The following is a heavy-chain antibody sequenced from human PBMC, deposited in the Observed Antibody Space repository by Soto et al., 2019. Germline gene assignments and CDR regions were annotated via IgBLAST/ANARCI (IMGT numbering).Heavy chain of an antibody. V-gene: IGHV3-33*01. Sequence: HPGGSLRLSCAASGFTFSSYGMHWVRQAPGKGLEWVAVIWYDGSNKYYADSVKGRFTISRDNSKNTLYLQMNSLRAEDTAVYYCARDPDYYGSGSHGMDVWGQGTTVTVSS. CDR1: GFTFSSYG. J-gene: IGHJ6*02. CDR3: ARDPDYYGSGSHGMDV. CDR2: IWYDGSNK. D-gene: IGHD3-10*01.